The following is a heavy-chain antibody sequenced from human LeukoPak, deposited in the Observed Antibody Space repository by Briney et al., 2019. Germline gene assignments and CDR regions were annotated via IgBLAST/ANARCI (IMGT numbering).Heavy chain of an antibody. CDR2: IYYSGTT. J-gene: IGHJ4*02. V-gene: IGHV4-59*01. Sequence: PSETLSLTCTVSGGSINTYYRSWIRQPPGKGLEWIGYIYYSGTTNYNPSLKSRVTISVDTSKNHFSLKLSSVTAADTAVYYCARVAIGSLLSYSDYWRQGTLVIVSS. CDR1: GGSINTYY. D-gene: IGHD1-26*01. CDR3: ARVAIGSLLSYSDY.